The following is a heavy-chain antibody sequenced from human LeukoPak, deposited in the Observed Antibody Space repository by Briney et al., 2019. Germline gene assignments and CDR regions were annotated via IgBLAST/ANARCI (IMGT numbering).Heavy chain of an antibody. CDR3: AREADYYDTSDYSYYFDY. D-gene: IGHD3-22*01. CDR1: GSTLSTYD. Sequence: PGGSLRLSCAASGSTLSTYDMNWVRQAPGKGLEWVSYISSSANSIYYADSVKGRFTISRDNAKNSLYLQMNGLRAEDTAVYHCAREADYYDTSDYSYYFDYWGQGTLVTVSS. V-gene: IGHV3-48*03. J-gene: IGHJ4*02. CDR2: ISSSANSI.